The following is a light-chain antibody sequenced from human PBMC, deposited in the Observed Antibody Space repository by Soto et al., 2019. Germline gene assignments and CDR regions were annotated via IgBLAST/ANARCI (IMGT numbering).Light chain of an antibody. J-gene: IGKJ1*01. CDR3: QQYNTWPPGT. CDR2: GAS. CDR1: QSGSSN. V-gene: IGKV3-15*01. Sequence: EIVMTQSPATLSVSPGERATLSCRASQSGSSNLAWYQQKPGQAPRLIIYGASTRATGIPARFSGSGSETEFTLTISSLQSEDFAFYCGQQYNTWPPGTVGQGPKVEIK.